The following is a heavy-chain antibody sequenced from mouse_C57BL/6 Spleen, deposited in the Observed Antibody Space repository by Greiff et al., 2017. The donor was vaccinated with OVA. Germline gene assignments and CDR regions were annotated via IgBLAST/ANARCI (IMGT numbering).Heavy chain of an antibody. CDR1: GYSFSSSW. J-gene: IGHJ2*01. CDR2: IYPGDGDT. Sequence: VQLQQSGPELVKPGASVKISCKASGYSFSSSWMNWVKQRPGKGLEWIGRIYPGDGDTNYNGKFKGKATLTADKSSSTAYMQLSSLTSEDSAVYFCARDDYDQYYFDYWGQGTTLTVSS. V-gene: IGHV1-82*01. CDR3: ARDDYDQYYFDY. D-gene: IGHD2-4*01.